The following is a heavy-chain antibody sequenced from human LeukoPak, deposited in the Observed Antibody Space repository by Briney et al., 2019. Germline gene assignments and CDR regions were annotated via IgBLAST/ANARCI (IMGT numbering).Heavy chain of an antibody. Sequence: SETLSLTCTVSGGSVSSSSHYWGWIRQPPGKGLEWIGSIFYSVNTYYNPSLKSRVTMSIDTSKNQFSLNLNSVTAADTAVYYCARRSSSNGGGVFDFWGQGTLVTASS. V-gene: IGHV4-39*01. CDR1: GGSVSSSSHY. D-gene: IGHD6-6*01. CDR3: ARRSSSNGGGVFDF. CDR2: IFYSVNT. J-gene: IGHJ4*02.